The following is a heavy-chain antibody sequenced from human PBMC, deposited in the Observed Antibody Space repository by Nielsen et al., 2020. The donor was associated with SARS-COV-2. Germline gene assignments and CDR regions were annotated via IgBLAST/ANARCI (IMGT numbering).Heavy chain of an antibody. Sequence: GGSLRLSCEASGFTFTDYAMGWVRQAPGKGLEWVSSISSTSSYIYYIDSVRGRFTISRDNAKNSLYLQMNSLRAEDTAVYYCAREVDSYYYMDVWGQGTTVTVSS. CDR1: GFTFTDYA. V-gene: IGHV3-21*01. CDR2: ISSTSSYI. CDR3: AREVDSYYYMDV. J-gene: IGHJ6*03.